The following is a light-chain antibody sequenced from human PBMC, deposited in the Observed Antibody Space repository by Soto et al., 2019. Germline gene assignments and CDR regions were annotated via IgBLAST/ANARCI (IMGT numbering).Light chain of an antibody. Sequence: EIVLTQSPGTLSLSLGQRATLSCRASQTVSSHIAWYQQKPGQAPRLLISGVFVRATGIPGRFSGSGSGTEFTLTISSLQSEDFATYYCQQGDIWPWTFGQGTKVDIK. CDR2: GVF. CDR3: QQGDIWPWT. J-gene: IGKJ1*01. CDR1: QTVSSH. V-gene: IGKV3D-15*01.